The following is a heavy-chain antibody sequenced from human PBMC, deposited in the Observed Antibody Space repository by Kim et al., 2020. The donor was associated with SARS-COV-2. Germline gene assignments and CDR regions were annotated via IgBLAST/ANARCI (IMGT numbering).Heavy chain of an antibody. V-gene: IGHV4-34*01. D-gene: IGHD4-17*01. Sequence: LKSRVTISVDTSKNQFSRKRSSVTAADTAVYYCARGPTTVTFYYYYGMDVWGQGTTVTVSS. J-gene: IGHJ6*02. CDR3: ARGPTTVTFYYYYGMDV.